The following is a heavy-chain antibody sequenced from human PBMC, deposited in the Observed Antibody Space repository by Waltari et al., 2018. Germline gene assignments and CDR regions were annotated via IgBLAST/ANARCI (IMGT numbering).Heavy chain of an antibody. J-gene: IGHJ4*02. CDR2: IYFTGSN. Sequence: QVQLQESGPGLVKPSETLSLSCTVSSDSISSYYWSWLRQAPGKGLEWIGDIYFTGSNDSNPSLSNRVTISIDTSKNRFSLKLRSVTAADTAVFYCAGSYPPRGFDYWGQGTLVTVSS. V-gene: IGHV4-59*01. D-gene: IGHD3-10*01. CDR1: SDSISSYY. CDR3: AGSYPPRGFDY.